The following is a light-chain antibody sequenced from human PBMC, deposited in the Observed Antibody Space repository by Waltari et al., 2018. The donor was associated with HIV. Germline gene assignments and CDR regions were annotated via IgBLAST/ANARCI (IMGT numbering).Light chain of an antibody. CDR3: ASWDDTLSSYV. J-gene: IGLJ1*01. Sequence: QSVLTQPPSASGTPGQRVTISCSGSNSNIGSKDVYWFQHLPGTAPKLLIYRTKLLRSGVPGRFFGSKSGTSSSLAIRGLRSDDEADYYCASWDDTLSSYVFGTGTTVTV. CDR1: NSNIGSKD. CDR2: RTK. V-gene: IGLV1-47*01.